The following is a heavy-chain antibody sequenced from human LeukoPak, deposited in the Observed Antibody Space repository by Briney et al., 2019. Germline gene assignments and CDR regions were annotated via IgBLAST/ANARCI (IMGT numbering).Heavy chain of an antibody. Sequence: HPGGSLRLSCVASGFTFRSFWMSWVRQAPEKRLEWVANIKQNGAEEYYMDSVKGRFTISRDQAKNSVYLQMNSLRDEDTAMYYCARYTAVSSPGAFDVWGQGTMVTVSS. J-gene: IGHJ3*01. V-gene: IGHV3-7*03. CDR3: ARYTAVSSPGAFDV. CDR1: GFTFRSFW. D-gene: IGHD4-17*01. CDR2: IKQNGAEE.